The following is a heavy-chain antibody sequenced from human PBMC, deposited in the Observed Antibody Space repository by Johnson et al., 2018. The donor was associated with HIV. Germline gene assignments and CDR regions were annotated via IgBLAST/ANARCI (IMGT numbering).Heavy chain of an antibody. Sequence: QMLLVESGGGVVQPGRSLRLSCAASGFIFSDYAMPWVRLAPGKGLEWVAVTSFDDIKKNYAASVKDRFTISKDNSKNTLYLQMKSLRIEDTAVYYCARDCLGAGRPNAFDLWGQGTMVTVSS. V-gene: IGHV3-30*04. CDR3: ARDCLGAGRPNAFDL. CDR2: TSFDDIKK. D-gene: IGHD1-26*01. J-gene: IGHJ3*01. CDR1: GFIFSDYA.